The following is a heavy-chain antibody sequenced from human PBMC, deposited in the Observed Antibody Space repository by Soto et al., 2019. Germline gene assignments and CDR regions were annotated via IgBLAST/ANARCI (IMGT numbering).Heavy chain of an antibody. V-gene: IGHV4-30-4*01. J-gene: IGHJ5*02. D-gene: IGHD1-26*01. Sequence: QVQLQESGPGLVKPSQTLSLTCTVSDGSISSGDYYWSWIRQPPGKGLEWIGYIYYSGSTYYNPSLKSRVTISADTSKCRFSLKLSSVTAADTAVYYCARAWVGATDTLGFAPWGQGTLVTVSS. CDR1: DGSISSGDYY. CDR2: IYYSGST. CDR3: ARAWVGATDTLGFAP.